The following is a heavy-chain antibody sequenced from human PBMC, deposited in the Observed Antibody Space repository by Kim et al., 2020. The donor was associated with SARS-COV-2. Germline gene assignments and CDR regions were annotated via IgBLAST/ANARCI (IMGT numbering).Heavy chain of an antibody. Sequence: SVKVSCKASGGTFSSYAISWVRQAPGQGLEWMGGIIPIFGTANYAQKFQGRVTITADESTSTAYMELSSLRSEDTAVYYCARDKGRSILWFGELVEDEIWGQGTMVTVSS. CDR3: ARDKGRSILWFGELVEDEI. J-gene: IGHJ3*02. CDR2: IIPIFGTA. CDR1: GGTFSSYA. D-gene: IGHD3-10*01. V-gene: IGHV1-69*13.